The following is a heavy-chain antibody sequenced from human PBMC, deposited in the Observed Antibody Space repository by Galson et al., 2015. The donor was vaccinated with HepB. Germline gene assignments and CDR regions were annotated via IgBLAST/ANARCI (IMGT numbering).Heavy chain of an antibody. J-gene: IGHJ4*02. V-gene: IGHV3-30*02. CDR2: IRYDGSND. CDR1: GFTFSTFG. Sequence: SLRLSCATSGFTFSTFGMHWVRQAPGKGLEWVAFIRYDGSNDYYAHSVWGRFTISRDNAQNSLYLQINSLRAEDTAVYYCARVADADYGDHSHFDSWGQGTLVTVSS. CDR3: ARVADADYGDHSHFDS. D-gene: IGHD4-17*01.